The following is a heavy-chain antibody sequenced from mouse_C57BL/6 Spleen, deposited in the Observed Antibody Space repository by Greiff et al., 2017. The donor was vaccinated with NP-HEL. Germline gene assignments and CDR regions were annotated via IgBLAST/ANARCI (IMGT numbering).Heavy chain of an antibody. CDR3: ARSGVTGLDY. J-gene: IGHJ2*01. CDR2: IYPSDSET. CDR1: GYTFTSYW. Sequence: QVQLQQPGAELVRPGSSVKLSCKASGYTFTSYWMDWVKQRPGQGLEWIGNIYPSDSETHYNQRFKDKATLTVDKSSSTAYMQLSSLTSEDSAVYCCARSGVTGLDYWGQGTTLTVSS. D-gene: IGHD2-5*01. V-gene: IGHV1-61*01.